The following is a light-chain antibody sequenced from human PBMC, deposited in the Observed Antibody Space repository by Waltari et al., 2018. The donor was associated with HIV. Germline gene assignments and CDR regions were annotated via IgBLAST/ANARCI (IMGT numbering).Light chain of an antibody. CDR3: KSKTSSSTPCV. V-gene: IGLV2-14*03. J-gene: IGLJ1*01. CDR2: AVS. CDR1: SSDVGGYNS. Sequence: QSALTQPASVSGSPGQSITISCTGTSSDVGGYNSVAWYQHHPGKAPKLLIYAVSNRPPGVPFRFSGSKSGNPASLTISGLQAEDEADYYCKSKTSSSTPCVFGTGTKVTVL.